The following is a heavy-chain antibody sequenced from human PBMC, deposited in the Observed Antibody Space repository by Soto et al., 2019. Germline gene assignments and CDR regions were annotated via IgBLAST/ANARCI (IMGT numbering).Heavy chain of an antibody. CDR3: ALGIQEGFDP. CDR2: IYYNGII. CDR1: GDSITDGDYY. V-gene: IGHV4-30-4*01. Sequence: QVSLEASGPGLVKPSKTLSLSCTVSGDSITDGDYYWSWIRQPPGKDLEWIAYIYYNGIIHYNPSLNSRVTISLDPSKNQFSLTMTSVTDADTAVYSCALGIQEGFDPWGQGTLVTVSS. J-gene: IGHJ5*02. D-gene: IGHD1-20*01.